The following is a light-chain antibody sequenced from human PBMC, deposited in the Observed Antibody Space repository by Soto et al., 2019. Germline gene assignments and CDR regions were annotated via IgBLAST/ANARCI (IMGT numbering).Light chain of an antibody. CDR3: QQYYSYQTWT. CDR2: AAS. V-gene: IGKV1-8*01. Sequence: AIRMTQSPSSLSASTGDRVTITCRASQGISRYLAWYQHKPGKAPKLLIYAASALRSGVLSRFSGSGCGTDVSLTISCLRSEDFATYYCQQYYSYQTWTFGEGTKVEIK. CDR1: QGISRY. J-gene: IGKJ1*01.